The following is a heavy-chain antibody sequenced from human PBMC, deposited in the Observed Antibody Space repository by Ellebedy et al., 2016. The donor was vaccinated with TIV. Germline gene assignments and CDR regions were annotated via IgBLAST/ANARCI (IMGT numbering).Heavy chain of an antibody. CDR3: ARSDYYDSSGYSY. J-gene: IGHJ4*02. CDR2: ISYDGSNK. Sequence: GESLKISCAASGFTFSSYAMHWVRQAPGKGLEWVAVISYDGSNKYYADSVKGRFTISRDNAKNTLYLHMNILRAEDTAVYYCARSDYYDSSGYSYWGQGTLVTVSS. CDR1: GFTFSSYA. V-gene: IGHV3-30-3*01. D-gene: IGHD3-22*01.